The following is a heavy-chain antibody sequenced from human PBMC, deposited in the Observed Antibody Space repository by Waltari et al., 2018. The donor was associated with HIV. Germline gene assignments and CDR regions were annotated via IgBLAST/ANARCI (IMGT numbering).Heavy chain of an antibody. CDR3: ARPPDSSSGGDAFDI. CDR1: GGTFSSYA. CDR2: VSPIFSTA. D-gene: IGHD6-13*01. V-gene: IGHV1-69*01. J-gene: IGHJ3*02. Sequence: QVQLVQSGAEVKKPGSSVKVSCKASGGTFSSYAISWVRKAPGQGLEWMGWVSPIFSTANYAQMFQSRVTITADESTSAAYMELSSLRSEDTAVYYCARPPDSSSGGDAFDIWGQGTMVTVSS.